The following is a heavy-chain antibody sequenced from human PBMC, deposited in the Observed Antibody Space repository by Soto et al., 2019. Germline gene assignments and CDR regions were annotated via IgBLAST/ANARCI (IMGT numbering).Heavy chain of an antibody. CDR3: ARSYGDYDERYYGLDV. V-gene: IGHV1-18*04. J-gene: IGHJ6*02. CDR1: GYRFTSYG. D-gene: IGHD4-17*01. CDR2: ISGYKGNT. Sequence: QVQLVQSGAEVRKPGASVKVSCKASGYRFTSYGISWVRQAPGQGLEWMGWISGYKGNTNYAQKFQGRVTMTTDTSTSTAYMEVRSLRYDDTAIYYCARSYGDYDERYYGLDVWGQGTTVTVSS.